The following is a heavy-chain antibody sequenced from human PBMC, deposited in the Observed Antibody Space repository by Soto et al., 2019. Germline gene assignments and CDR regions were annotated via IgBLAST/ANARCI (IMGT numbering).Heavy chain of an antibody. D-gene: IGHD3-10*01. CDR1: GFTISSIY. J-gene: IGHJ4*02. CDR2: IFWGGCT. CDR3: ATEIRFGELAY. Sequence: GGSLRLSCAVSGFTISSIYMSWVRQAPGKGLEWVSVIFWGGCTYYADSVKGRFTISRDNSKNTLFLQMNSLRAEDTAVHYCATEIRFGELAYWGQGTLVTVSS. V-gene: IGHV3-66*01.